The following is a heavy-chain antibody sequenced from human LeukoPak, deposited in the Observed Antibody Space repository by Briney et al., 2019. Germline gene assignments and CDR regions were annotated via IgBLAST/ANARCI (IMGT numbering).Heavy chain of an antibody. CDR1: GFTVSSNY. CDR3: AKLGTTSVTTGY. J-gene: IGHJ4*02. CDR2: TYSGGST. D-gene: IGHD4-17*01. Sequence: GGSLRLSCAASGFTVSSNYMSWVRQAPGKGLEWVSVTYSGGSTYYADSVKGRFTISRDNSKKTLWLQMNSLRGEDTAVYYCAKLGTTSVTTGYWGQGTLVTVSS. V-gene: IGHV3-66*02.